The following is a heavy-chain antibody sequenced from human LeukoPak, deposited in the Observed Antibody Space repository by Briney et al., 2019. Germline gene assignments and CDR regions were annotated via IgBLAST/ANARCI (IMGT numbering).Heavy chain of an antibody. V-gene: IGHV3-21*01. CDR2: ISSSSSYI. J-gene: IGHJ3*02. CDR1: GFTPSSYS. D-gene: IGHD6-13*01. Sequence: RGSLRLSPAPSGFTPSSYSTNWVSHAPPKGLGWGSSISSSSSYISYADSVTRRCTISRDNAKNSLYLQMNSLRAEDTAVYDCARGEHQLTHDAFDIWGQGTMVTVSS. CDR3: ARGEHQLTHDAFDI.